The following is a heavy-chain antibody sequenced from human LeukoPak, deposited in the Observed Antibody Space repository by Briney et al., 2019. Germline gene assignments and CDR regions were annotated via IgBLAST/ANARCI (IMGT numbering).Heavy chain of an antibody. CDR3: AKQPDYYYYMDV. CDR2: ISYYGSNK. J-gene: IGHJ6*03. Sequence: GRSLRLSCAASGFTFSSYGMHWVRQAPGKGLEWVALISYYGSNKYYADSVKGRFTISRDNSKNAVFLQMNSLRAEDTAVYYCAKQPDYYYYMDVWGKGTTVTVSS. V-gene: IGHV3-30*18. CDR1: GFTFSSYG.